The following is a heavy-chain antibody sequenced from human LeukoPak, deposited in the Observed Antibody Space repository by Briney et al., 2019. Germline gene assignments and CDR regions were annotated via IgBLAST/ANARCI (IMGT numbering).Heavy chain of an antibody. CDR2: FSTRSSTI. Sequence: PGGSLRLSCAASGFTFSSYSMNWVRQAPGKGLEWVSYFSTRSSTISYADSVKGRFAIFRDNAKNSLYLQMNSLRDEDTAVYYCARDHDYGFDYWGQGTLVTVSS. CDR1: GFTFSSYS. CDR3: ARDHDYGFDY. D-gene: IGHD4-17*01. V-gene: IGHV3-48*02. J-gene: IGHJ4*02.